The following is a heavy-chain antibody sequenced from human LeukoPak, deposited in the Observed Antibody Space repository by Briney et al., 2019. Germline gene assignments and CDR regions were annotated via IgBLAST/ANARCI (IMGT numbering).Heavy chain of an antibody. J-gene: IGHJ3*02. CDR1: GFTFSSYW. V-gene: IGHV3-7*01. Sequence: GGSLRLSCAASGFTFSSYWMSWVRQAPGKGLEWVANIKQDGSEKYYVDSVKGRFTISRDNAKNSLYLQMNSLRAEDTAVYYCARGRTDYYDSSGYKEDDAFDIWGQGTMVTVSS. D-gene: IGHD3-22*01. CDR3: ARGRTDYYDSSGYKEDDAFDI. CDR2: IKQDGSEK.